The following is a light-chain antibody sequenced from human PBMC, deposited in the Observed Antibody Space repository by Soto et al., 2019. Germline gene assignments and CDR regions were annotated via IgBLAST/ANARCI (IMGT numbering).Light chain of an antibody. CDR3: QQSYSTPPT. Sequence: VLTQSPATLPFSPVARATLSCRASPSVTNYLAWYQQKPGQAPRLLIYGAFSWAAGVPARFSGSGSGTDFTLTISSLQPEDSATYYCQQSYSTPPTFGGGTKVDIK. CDR2: GAF. J-gene: IGKJ4*01. CDR1: PSVTNY. V-gene: IGKV3-11*01.